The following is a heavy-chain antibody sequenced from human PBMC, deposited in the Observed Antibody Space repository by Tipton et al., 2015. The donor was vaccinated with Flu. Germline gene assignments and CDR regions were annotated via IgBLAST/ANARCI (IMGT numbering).Heavy chain of an antibody. Sequence: TLSLTCTVSGGSISSSSYYWGWIRQPPGKGLEWIGSIYYSGSTYYNPSLKSRVTISVDTSKNQFSLKLSSVTAADTAVYYCARVGGYCSGGSCYFDYWGQGTLVTASS. CDR3: ARVGGYCSGGSCYFDY. D-gene: IGHD2-15*01. V-gene: IGHV4-39*07. CDR2: IYYSGST. J-gene: IGHJ4*02. CDR1: GGSISSSSYY.